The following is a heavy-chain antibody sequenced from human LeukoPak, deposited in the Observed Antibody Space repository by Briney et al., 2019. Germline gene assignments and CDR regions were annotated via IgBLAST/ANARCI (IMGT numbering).Heavy chain of an antibody. Sequence: GGSLRLSCAASGFAFSSNWMHWVRQTPGKGLVWVSRINSGGSGTSYAASVEGRFTISRDNVKNTLYLQMDSLRAEDTAVYYCATFLGPLTEYWGQGTLVTVSS. D-gene: IGHD7-27*01. V-gene: IGHV3-74*01. J-gene: IGHJ4*02. CDR2: INSGGSGT. CDR1: GFAFSSNW. CDR3: ATFLGPLTEY.